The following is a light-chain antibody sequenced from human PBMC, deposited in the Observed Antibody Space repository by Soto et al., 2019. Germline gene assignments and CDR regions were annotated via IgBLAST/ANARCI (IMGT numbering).Light chain of an antibody. V-gene: IGKV3-20*01. CDR3: QQYGSSPAT. CDR1: QSVRSSY. CDR2: GAS. Sequence: EIVLTQSPGTVSLSPGERATLSCRASQSVRSSYLAWYQQKPGQAPRLLIYGASSRATGIPDRFSGSGSGTDFTLTISRLEPEDFAVYYCQQYGSSPATFGRGTKVDIK. J-gene: IGKJ1*01.